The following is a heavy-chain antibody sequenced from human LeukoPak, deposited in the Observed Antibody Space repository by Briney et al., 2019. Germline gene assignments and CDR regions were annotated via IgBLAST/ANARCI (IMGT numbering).Heavy chain of an antibody. CDR1: GFTFSSYE. Sequence: PGGSLRLSCAASGFTFSSYEMNWVRQAPGKGLEWISYISSSGSSISYADSVKGRFTISRDSAKNSLYLQMNSLRAEDTAAYYCANGPGVIWGVKSPTFEYWGQGTLVTVSS. CDR3: ANGPGVIWGVKSPTFEY. CDR2: ISSSGSSI. J-gene: IGHJ4*02. D-gene: IGHD3-10*01. V-gene: IGHV3-48*03.